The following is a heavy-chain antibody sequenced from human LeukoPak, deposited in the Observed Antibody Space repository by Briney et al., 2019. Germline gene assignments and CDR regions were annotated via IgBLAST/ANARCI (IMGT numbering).Heavy chain of an antibody. Sequence: GGSLRLSCAASGFTFSSYAMSWVRQAPGKGLEWVSAISGSGGSTYYADSVKGRFTISRDNSKNTLYLQMNSLRAEDTAVYYCAKAKPYCSSTSCPNRAVGYLDYWGQGTLVTVSS. V-gene: IGHV3-23*01. CDR1: GFTFSSYA. D-gene: IGHD2-2*01. CDR3: AKAKPYCSSTSCPNRAVGYLDY. J-gene: IGHJ4*02. CDR2: ISGSGGST.